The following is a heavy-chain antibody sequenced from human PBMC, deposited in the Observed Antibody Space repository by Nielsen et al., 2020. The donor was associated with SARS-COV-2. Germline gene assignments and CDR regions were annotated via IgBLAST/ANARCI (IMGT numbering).Heavy chain of an antibody. Sequence: ASVKVSCKASGYTFTGYYMHWVRQAPGQGLEWMGWINPNSGGTNYAQKFQGRVIMTRDTSISTAYMELSRLRSDDTAVYYCARAEELLWFGELLTSFDYWGQGTLVTVSS. D-gene: IGHD3-10*01. J-gene: IGHJ4*02. V-gene: IGHV1-2*02. CDR2: INPNSGGT. CDR3: ARAEELLWFGELLTSFDY. CDR1: GYTFTGYY.